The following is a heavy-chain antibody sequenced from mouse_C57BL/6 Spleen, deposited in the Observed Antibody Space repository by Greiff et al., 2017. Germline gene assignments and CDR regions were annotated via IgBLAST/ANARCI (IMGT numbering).Heavy chain of an antibody. V-gene: IGHV1-18*01. D-gene: IGHD2-4*01. Sequence: VQLQQSGPELVKPGASVKIPCKASGYTFTDYNMDWVKQSHGKSLEWIGDINPNNGGTIYNQKFKGKATLTVDKSSSTAYMELRSLTSEDPAVYYCARGGDYDDYAMDYWGQGTSVTVSS. CDR2: INPNNGGT. CDR1: GYTFTDYN. CDR3: ARGGDYDDYAMDY. J-gene: IGHJ4*01.